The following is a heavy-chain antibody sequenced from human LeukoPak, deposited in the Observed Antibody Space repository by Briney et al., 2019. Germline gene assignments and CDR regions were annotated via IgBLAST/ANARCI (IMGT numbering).Heavy chain of an antibody. Sequence: PGGSLRLSCAASGFTFDDCAMHWVRQAPGKGLEWVSGIGWDSETLGYADSVKGRFTISRDNAKNTLYLQMNSLRAEDTAVYYCAREGSGSAFDIWGQGTMVTVSS. D-gene: IGHD3-10*01. CDR2: IGWDSETL. CDR1: GFTFDDCA. CDR3: AREGSGSAFDI. V-gene: IGHV3-9*01. J-gene: IGHJ3*02.